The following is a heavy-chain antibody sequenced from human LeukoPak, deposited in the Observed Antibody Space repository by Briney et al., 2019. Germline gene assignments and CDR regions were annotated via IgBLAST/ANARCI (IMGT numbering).Heavy chain of an antibody. J-gene: IGHJ4*02. CDR3: ARDLSPITMIVVALGD. Sequence: ASVKVSCKASGYTFTSYYMHWLRQAPGQGLEWMGIINPSGGSTSYAQRFQGRVTMTRDTSTSTVYMELSSLRSEDTAVYYCARDLSPITMIVVALGDWGQGTLVTVSS. V-gene: IGHV1-46*01. CDR2: INPSGGST. D-gene: IGHD3-22*01. CDR1: GYTFTSYY.